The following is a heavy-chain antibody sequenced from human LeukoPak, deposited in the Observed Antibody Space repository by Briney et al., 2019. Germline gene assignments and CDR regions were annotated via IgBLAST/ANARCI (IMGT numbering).Heavy chain of an antibody. D-gene: IGHD1-26*01. V-gene: IGHV3-48*04. CDR3: VKDHRDSGNYYYYYGMDV. CDR1: GFIFSDYN. J-gene: IGHJ6*02. CDR2: ISSSSSPI. Sequence: PGGSLRLSCAASGFIFSDYNMNWVRQAPGKGLEWVSYISSSSSPIYYADSVRGRFTISRDNSKNTLYLQMDSLRAEDTAVYACVKDHRDSGNYYYYYGMDVWGQGTTVAVSS.